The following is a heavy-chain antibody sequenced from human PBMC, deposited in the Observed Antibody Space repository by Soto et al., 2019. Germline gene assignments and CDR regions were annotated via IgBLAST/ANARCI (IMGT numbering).Heavy chain of an antibody. V-gene: IGHV3-21*01. CDR2: ISSSSSYI. D-gene: IGHD5-18*01. CDR1: GFTLSSYS. Sequence: EVQLVESGGGLVKPGGSLRLSCAASGFTLSSYSMNWVRQAPGKGLEWVSSISSSSSYIYYADSVKGRFTISRDNAKNSLYLQMNSLRAEDTAVYYCARGGYSYGHKGDYWGQGTLVTVSS. J-gene: IGHJ4*02. CDR3: ARGGYSYGHKGDY.